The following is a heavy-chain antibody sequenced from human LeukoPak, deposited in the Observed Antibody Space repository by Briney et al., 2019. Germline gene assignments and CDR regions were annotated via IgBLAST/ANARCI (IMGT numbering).Heavy chain of an antibody. D-gene: IGHD3-10*01. CDR3: ARDLRGWFGDLAIDY. CDR2: ISTSSSYI. CDR1: ALTLSSYS. J-gene: IGHJ4*02. Sequence: GGSLRLSCAPSALTLSSYSMNWVRHPPGKGLEWVTSISTSSSYIFYTDSVEGRFDIDRDNAKNSLYLQMDSLRAEDTAVYYCARDLRGWFGDLAIDYWGQGTLVTVCS. V-gene: IGHV3-21*01.